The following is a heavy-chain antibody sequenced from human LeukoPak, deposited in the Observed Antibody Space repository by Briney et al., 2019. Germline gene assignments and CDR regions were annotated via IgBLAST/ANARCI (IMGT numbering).Heavy chain of an antibody. CDR1: GGSISSGGYY. Sequence: SETLSLTCTVSGGSISSGGYYWSWIRQPPGKGLEWIGYIYHSGSTYYNPSLKSRVTIPVDTSKNQFSLKLSSVIAADTAVYYCARHPQIVGAMKYFDYWGQGTLVTVSS. D-gene: IGHD1-26*01. CDR3: ARHPQIVGAMKYFDY. CDR2: IYHSGST. V-gene: IGHV4-30-2*01. J-gene: IGHJ4*02.